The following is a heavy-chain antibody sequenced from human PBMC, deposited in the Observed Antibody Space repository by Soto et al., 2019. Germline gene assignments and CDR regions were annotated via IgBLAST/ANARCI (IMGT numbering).Heavy chain of an antibody. Sequence: QVQLQQWGAGLLKPSETLSLTCAVYGGSFSGYYWSWIRQPPGKGLEWIGEINHSGSTNYNPSLKSRVTISVDTSKNQFSLKLSSVTAADTAVYYCVRGLRPESFDYWGQGTLVTVSS. J-gene: IGHJ4*02. D-gene: IGHD3-16*01. V-gene: IGHV4-34*01. CDR3: VRGLRPESFDY. CDR2: INHSGST. CDR1: GGSFSGYY.